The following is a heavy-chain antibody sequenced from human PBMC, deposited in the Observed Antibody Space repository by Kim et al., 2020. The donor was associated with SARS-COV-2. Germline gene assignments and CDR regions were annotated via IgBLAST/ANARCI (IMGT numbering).Heavy chain of an antibody. CDR3: TTESRYQLKY. Sequence: GGSLRLSCAASGFTFSNAWMGWVRQAPGKGLEWVGRIRSKTDGGTTDYAAPVKGRFSISRDDSKTTLFLQMNSLKIEDTAVYYCTTESRYQLKYWGQGTLVTVSS. CDR1: GFTFSNAW. V-gene: IGHV3-15*01. CDR2: IRSKTDGGTT. J-gene: IGHJ4*02. D-gene: IGHD2-2*01.